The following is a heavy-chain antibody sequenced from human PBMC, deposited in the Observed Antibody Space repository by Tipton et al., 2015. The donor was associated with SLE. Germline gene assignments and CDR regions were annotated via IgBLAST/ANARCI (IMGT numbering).Heavy chain of an antibody. V-gene: IGHV4-39*07. CDR1: GDSISSTNYY. Sequence: LRLSCTVSGDSISSTNYYWGWIRQPPGKGLEWIANIYYSGSTYYSASLRSRVTISVDTSKNQFSLKMTSVTAADTAVYYCARRRGYFAVSDYIDYWGQATLVTAS. J-gene: IGHJ4*02. CDR2: IYYSGST. CDR3: ARRRGYFAVSDYIDY. D-gene: IGHD3-9*01.